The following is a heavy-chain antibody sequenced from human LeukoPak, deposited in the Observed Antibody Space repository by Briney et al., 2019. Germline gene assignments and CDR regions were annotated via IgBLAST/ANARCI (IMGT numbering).Heavy chain of an antibody. V-gene: IGHV3-15*01. D-gene: IGHD4/OR15-4a*01. CDR2: IKSKTDGGTT. CDR1: GFTFSNAW. J-gene: IGHJ4*02. Sequence: GGSLRLSCAASGFTFSNAWMSSVRQAPGKGLEWVGRIKSKTDGGTTDYAAPVKGRFTISRDDSKNTLYLQMNSLRAEDTAVYYCARRAGAYSHPYDYWGQGTLVTVSS. CDR3: ARRAGAYSHPYDY.